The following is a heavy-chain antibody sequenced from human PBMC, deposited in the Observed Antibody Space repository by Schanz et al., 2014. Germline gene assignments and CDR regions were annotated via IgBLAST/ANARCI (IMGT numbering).Heavy chain of an antibody. D-gene: IGHD3-10*01. CDR2: INPSGGST. J-gene: IGHJ3*01. CDR1: GYTVSALA. CDR3: ATNSPFRMVRGSNAFDA. V-gene: IGHV1-46*03. Sequence: QVQLLQSGSEVKKPGASVKVSCEISGYTVSALAMHWVRQAPGQGLEWMGIINPSGGSTSYAQKFQGRVTMTRDTSTSTVYMELSSLRSEDTAVYYCATNSPFRMVRGSNAFDAWGQGTMVTVSS.